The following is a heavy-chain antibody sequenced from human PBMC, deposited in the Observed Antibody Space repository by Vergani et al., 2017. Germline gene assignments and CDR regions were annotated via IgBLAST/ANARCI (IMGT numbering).Heavy chain of an antibody. CDR2: INPNSGGT. D-gene: IGHD2-2*01. J-gene: IGHJ4*02. V-gene: IGHV1-2*02. CDR1: GYTFTDYF. Sequence: QVQLVQSGAEVKKPGASVKVSCKASGYTFTDYFMHWVRQAPAQGLEWMGCINPNSGGTNYAQKFQGRVTITRDTSISTAYMELSNLRSDDTAVYYCARVGTSSNRDYFDYWGQGTLVTVSS. CDR3: ARVGTSSNRDYFDY.